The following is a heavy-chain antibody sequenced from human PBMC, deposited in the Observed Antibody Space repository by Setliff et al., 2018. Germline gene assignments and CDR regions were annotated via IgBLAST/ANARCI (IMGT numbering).Heavy chain of an antibody. CDR1: GHMFTSNA. CDR3: ASDLMGF. J-gene: IGHJ4*02. D-gene: IGHD3-9*01. Sequence: ASVKVSCKASGHMFTSNAMHWVRQAPGQGLEWMGVIDPSGTRTVSAQSFKGRITLTRDTSTDTAYMEVNSLKSEDTAVYFCASDLMGFRGQGTLVTVS. V-gene: IGHV1-46*01. CDR2: IDPSGTRT.